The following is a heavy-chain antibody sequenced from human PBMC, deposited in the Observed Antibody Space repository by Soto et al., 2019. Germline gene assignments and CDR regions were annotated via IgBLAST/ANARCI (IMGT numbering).Heavy chain of an antibody. J-gene: IGHJ1*01. Sequence: QLQLQESGPGLVKPSETLSLTCTVSGGSISSSSYYWGWIRQPPGKGLEWIGSIYYSGSTYYNPSLKSRVTISVDTSKNQFSLKLSSVTAADTAVYYCARLFFDDYYDSSGYYYHFQHWGQGTLVTVSS. CDR2: IYYSGST. V-gene: IGHV4-39*01. D-gene: IGHD3-22*01. CDR1: GGSISSSSYY. CDR3: ARLFFDDYYDSSGYYYHFQH.